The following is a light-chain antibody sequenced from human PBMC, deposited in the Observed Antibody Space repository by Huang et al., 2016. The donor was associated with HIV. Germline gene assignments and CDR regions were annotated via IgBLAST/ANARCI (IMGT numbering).Light chain of an antibody. CDR1: QGVTSY. V-gene: IGKV3-11*01. CDR2: DTS. J-gene: IGKJ4*01. CDR3: QQRSNWPPRLT. Sequence: EIVLTQSPTTLSLSPGERATLSCRASQGVTSYLAWYQHKPGQAPSLLIYDTSNRATGIPARFSGSGSGTDFTLTITSREPEDFALYYCQQRSNWPPRLTFGGGTKVEI.